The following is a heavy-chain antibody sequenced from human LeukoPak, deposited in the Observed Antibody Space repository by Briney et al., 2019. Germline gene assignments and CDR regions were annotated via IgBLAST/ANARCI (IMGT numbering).Heavy chain of an antibody. CDR3: AESIAAAGPFDY. D-gene: IGHD6-13*01. CDR2: INPSGGST. J-gene: IGHJ4*02. V-gene: IGHV1-46*01. CDR1: GYTFTSYY. Sequence: GASVKVSCRASGYTFTSYYMHWVRQAPGQGLEWMGIINPSGGSTSYAQKFHGRVTMTRDMSTSTVYMELSSLRSEDTAVYYCAESIAAAGPFDYWGQGTLVTVSS.